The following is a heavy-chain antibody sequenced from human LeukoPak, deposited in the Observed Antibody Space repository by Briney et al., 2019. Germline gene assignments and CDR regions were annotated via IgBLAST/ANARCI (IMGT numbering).Heavy chain of an antibody. CDR2: IVPIFGTA. CDR3: ARDTSEGDYAWWFDP. D-gene: IGHD3-16*01. Sequence: SVKVSCKASGGTFSSYAISWVRQAPGQGLEWMGGIVPIFGTANYAQKFQGRVTITADESTSTAYMELSSLRSEDTAVYFCARDTSEGDYAWWFDPWGQGTLVTVAS. CDR1: GGTFSSYA. J-gene: IGHJ5*02. V-gene: IGHV1-69*13.